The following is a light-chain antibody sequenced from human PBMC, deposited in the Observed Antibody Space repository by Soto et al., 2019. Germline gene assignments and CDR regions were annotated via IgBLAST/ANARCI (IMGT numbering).Light chain of an antibody. CDR3: QQYDNYPLT. J-gene: IGKJ4*01. CDR1: QTISTW. V-gene: IGKV1-5*03. Sequence: DIQMAQSPSTLSANVGDRVSITCRASQTISTWLAWYQQKPGKAPNLLIYQASTLETGVPSRFSGSGSGTEFTLTISGLQPDDFATYYRQQYDNYPLTFGGGTKVEI. CDR2: QAS.